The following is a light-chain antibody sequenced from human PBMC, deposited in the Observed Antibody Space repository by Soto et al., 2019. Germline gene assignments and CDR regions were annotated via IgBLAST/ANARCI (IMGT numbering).Light chain of an antibody. CDR2: SNN. Sequence: QSVLTQPASASGTPGQRVTISCSGSSSNIGSNTVHWYQQLPGTAPKLLIYSNNQRPSGVPDRFSGSKSGTSASLAISGLQFEHEADYYCAAWDDRLNGYVFGAGTKVTVL. V-gene: IGLV1-44*01. CDR3: AAWDDRLNGYV. J-gene: IGLJ1*01. CDR1: SSNIGSNT.